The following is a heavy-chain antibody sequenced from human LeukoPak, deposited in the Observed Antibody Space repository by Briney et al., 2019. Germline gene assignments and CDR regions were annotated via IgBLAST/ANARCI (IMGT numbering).Heavy chain of an antibody. CDR2: ISSSSSTI. Sequence: GGSLRLSCAASGFTFSSYSMNWVRQAPGKGLEWVSYISSSSSTIYYADSVKGRFTISRDNAKNSLYLQMNSLRAEDTALYYCAKSTSSGKALHAFDIWGQGTMVTVSS. CDR3: AKSTSSGKALHAFDI. CDR1: GFTFSSYS. D-gene: IGHD3-22*01. V-gene: IGHV3-48*04. J-gene: IGHJ3*02.